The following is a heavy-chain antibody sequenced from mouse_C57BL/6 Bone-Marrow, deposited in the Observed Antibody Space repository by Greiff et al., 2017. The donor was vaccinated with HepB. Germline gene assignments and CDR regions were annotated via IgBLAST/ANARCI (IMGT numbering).Heavy chain of an antibody. CDR2: ISDGGSYT. CDR1: GFTFSSYA. J-gene: IGHJ3*01. D-gene: IGHD1-1*01. Sequence: EVKLQESGGGLVKPGGSLKLSCAASGFTFSSYAMSWVRQTPEKRLEWVATISDGGSYTYYPDNVKGRFTISRDHAKNNLYLQMSHLKSEDTAMYYCARAPYGSSEAWFAYWGQGTLVTVSA. CDR3: ARAPYGSSEAWFAY. V-gene: IGHV5-4*03.